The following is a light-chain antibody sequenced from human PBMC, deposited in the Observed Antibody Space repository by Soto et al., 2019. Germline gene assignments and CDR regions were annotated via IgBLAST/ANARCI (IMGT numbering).Light chain of an antibody. CDR2: DAS. CDR3: QQRSNWPPT. Sequence: EIVMTQSPGTLSLSPGERATLSCRASQSVNSYLAWYQQKPGQAPRLLIYDASNRATGIPARFSGSGSGTDFTLTISSLEPEDFAVYYCQQRSNWPPTFGQGTQLEIK. CDR1: QSVNSY. J-gene: IGKJ5*01. V-gene: IGKV3-11*01.